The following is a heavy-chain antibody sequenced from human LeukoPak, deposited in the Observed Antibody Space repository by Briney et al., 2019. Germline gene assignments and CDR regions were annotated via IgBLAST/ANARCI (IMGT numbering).Heavy chain of an antibody. CDR1: GYSFTDYW. J-gene: IGHJ4*02. CDR2: IYPGDSDT. Sequence: GESLKIPCKGSGYSFTDYWIGWVRQMPGQGLEWMGIIYPGDSDTRYSPSFRGQVTISADKSLSTAYLQWRSLKASDTALYYCARASGDFWSGYTFDYWGQGTLVTVSS. D-gene: IGHD3-3*01. V-gene: IGHV5-51*01. CDR3: ARASGDFWSGYTFDY.